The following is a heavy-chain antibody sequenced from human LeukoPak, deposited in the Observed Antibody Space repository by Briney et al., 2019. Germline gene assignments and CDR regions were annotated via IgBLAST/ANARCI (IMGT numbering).Heavy chain of an antibody. CDR1: GGTFSSYA. CDR2: IIPIFGTA. D-gene: IGHD3-22*01. CDR3: ARRTTYYYDSSGQPNDAFDI. J-gene: IGHJ3*02. Sequence: ASVKVSCKASGGTFSSYAISWVRQAPGQGLEWMGGIIPIFGTANYAQKFQGRVTITADKSTSTAYMELSSLRSEDTAVYYCARRTTYYYDSSGQPNDAFDIWGQGTMVTVSS. V-gene: IGHV1-69*06.